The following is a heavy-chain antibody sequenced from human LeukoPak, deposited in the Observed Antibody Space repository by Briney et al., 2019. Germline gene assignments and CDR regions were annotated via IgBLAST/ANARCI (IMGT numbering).Heavy chain of an antibody. V-gene: IGHV3-11*04. CDR2: ISSSGSNV. CDR3: ARYNYGRGDY. D-gene: IGHD5-24*01. Sequence: GGALRLSWGAPGFTFSCYYMTWIRQAPGKGLEWVSYISSSGSNVYYVDSVQGRFTISRDNAKNSLYLQMNSLGAEDTAVYYCARYNYGRGDYWGQGTLVTVSS. J-gene: IGHJ4*02. CDR1: GFTFSCYY.